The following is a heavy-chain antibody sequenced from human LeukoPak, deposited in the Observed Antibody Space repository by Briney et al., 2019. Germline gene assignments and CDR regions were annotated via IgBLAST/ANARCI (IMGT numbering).Heavy chain of an antibody. Sequence: GESLKISCKGSGYSFTNYWIDWVRQMPGKGLEWMGIIYPGDPDTRYSPSFQGQVTISADKSISTAYLQWSSLKASDTAMYYCARHQRREYYYDSSGYYYPAYLDYWGQGTLVTVSS. D-gene: IGHD3-22*01. CDR3: ARHQRREYYYDSSGYYYPAYLDY. CDR2: IYPGDPDT. V-gene: IGHV5-51*01. J-gene: IGHJ4*02. CDR1: GYSFTNYW.